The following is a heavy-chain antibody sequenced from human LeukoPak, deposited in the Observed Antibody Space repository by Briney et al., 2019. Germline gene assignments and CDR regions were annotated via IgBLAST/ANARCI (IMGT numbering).Heavy chain of an antibody. CDR2: VYPIFGTP. CDR1: GGTFSNYA. V-gene: IGHV1-69*06. Sequence: EASVKVSCKASGGTFSNYAINWVRQTPEQGREWMGRVYPIFGTPNYAQKFQGRVTFTADKSTSTAYMELSSLTSEDTAVYYCARDQGDDYWGQGTLVTVSS. D-gene: IGHD3-10*01. CDR3: ARDQGDDY. J-gene: IGHJ4*02.